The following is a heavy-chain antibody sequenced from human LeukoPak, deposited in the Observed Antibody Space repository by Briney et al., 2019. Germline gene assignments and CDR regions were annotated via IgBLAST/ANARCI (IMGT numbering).Heavy chain of an antibody. V-gene: IGHV4-4*07. CDR1: GGSLSSYY. Sequence: PSDTLSLTCTVSGGSLSSYYWSWIRRPAGKGLEWIGRMFVTGSTNYNPSLGGRVTMSIDKTKNQFSLELTSVTAADTAVYYCARDGYTSAWADLEFFDYWGQGTLVTVSS. CDR3: ARDGYTSAWADLEFFDY. D-gene: IGHD2-2*02. CDR2: MFVTGST. J-gene: IGHJ4*02.